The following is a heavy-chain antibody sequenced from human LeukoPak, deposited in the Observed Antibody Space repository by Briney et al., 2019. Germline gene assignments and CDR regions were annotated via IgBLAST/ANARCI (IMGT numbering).Heavy chain of an antibody. D-gene: IGHD6-13*01. J-gene: IGHJ4*02. CDR2: INPNSGGT. V-gene: IGHV1-2*02. CDR1: GYTFTSYG. CDR3: AREVVAAAGRNGHYFDY. Sequence: ASVKVSCKASGYTFTSYGISWVRQAPGQGLEWMGWINPNSGGTNYAQKFQGRVTMTRDTSISTAYMELSRLRSDDTAVYYCAREVVAAAGRNGHYFDYWGQGTLVTVSS.